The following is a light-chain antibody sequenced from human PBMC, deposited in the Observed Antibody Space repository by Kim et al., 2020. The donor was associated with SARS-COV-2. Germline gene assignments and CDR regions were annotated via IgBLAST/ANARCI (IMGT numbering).Light chain of an antibody. CDR2: GAS. CDR1: QSVNTK. J-gene: IGKJ1*01. Sequence: VSTGESATLTCRASQSVNTKLAWYQQKGGRPPRILIYGASTRAAGVPARFSGSGSGTDFTLTISSLQSEDFAVYYCQQYHDWAETFGQGTKVDIK. V-gene: IGKV3D-15*01. CDR3: QQYHDWAET.